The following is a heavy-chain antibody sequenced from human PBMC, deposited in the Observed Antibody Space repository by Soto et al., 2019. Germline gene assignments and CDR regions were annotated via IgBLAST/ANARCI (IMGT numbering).Heavy chain of an antibody. CDR1: GDSVSSGDYY. J-gene: IGHJ5*02. CDR2: IYFSGRT. V-gene: IGHV4-61*08. CDR3: ARVPIDTYMIYWSDP. Sequence: PSETLSLTCTVSGDSVSSGDYYWTWIRQPPGKGLEWVGRIYFSGRTNYIPSLESRVTISLDTSKNQFSLKLTSVTAADTAVYYCARVPIDTYMIYWSDPWGQGTLVTVSS. D-gene: IGHD3-16*01.